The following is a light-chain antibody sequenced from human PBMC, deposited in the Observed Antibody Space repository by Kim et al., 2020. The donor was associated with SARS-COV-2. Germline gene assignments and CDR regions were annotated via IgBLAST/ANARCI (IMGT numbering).Light chain of an antibody. CDR2: EDN. CDR3: QSYDSSNQRVV. Sequence: NFMLTQPHSESESPGKTVTISCTRSSGSIASNYVQWYQQRPGSAPTTVIYEDNQRPSGVPDRFSGSIDSSSNSASLTISGLKTEDEADYYCQSYDSSNQRVVFGGGTQLTVL. CDR1: SGSIASNY. J-gene: IGLJ2*01. V-gene: IGLV6-57*04.